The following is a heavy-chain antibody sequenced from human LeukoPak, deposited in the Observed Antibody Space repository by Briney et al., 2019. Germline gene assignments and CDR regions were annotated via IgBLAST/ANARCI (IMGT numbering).Heavy chain of an antibody. J-gene: IGHJ6*02. D-gene: IGHD1-26*01. CDR1: GFTFSDYY. V-gene: IGHV3-53*01. Sequence: PGGSLRLSCAASGFTFSDYYMSWIRQAPGKGLEWVSVIYSGGSTYYADSVKGRFTISRDNSKNTLYLQMNSLRAEDTAVYYCASGPPTEDYYGMDVWGQGTTVTVSS. CDR2: IYSGGST. CDR3: ASGPPTEDYYGMDV.